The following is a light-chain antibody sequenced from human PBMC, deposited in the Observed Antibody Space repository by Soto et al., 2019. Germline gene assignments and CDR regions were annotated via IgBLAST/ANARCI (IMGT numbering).Light chain of an antibody. Sequence: QPVLTQSPSASASLGASVKLTWTLSSGHSSYAIAWHQQQPEKGPRYLMKLNSDGSHSKGDGIPDRFSGSSSGAERYLTISSLQSEDEADYYCQTWGTGLLVFGGGTKLTVL. CDR3: QTWGTGLLV. V-gene: IGLV4-69*01. J-gene: IGLJ3*02. CDR2: LNSDGSH. CDR1: SGHSSYA.